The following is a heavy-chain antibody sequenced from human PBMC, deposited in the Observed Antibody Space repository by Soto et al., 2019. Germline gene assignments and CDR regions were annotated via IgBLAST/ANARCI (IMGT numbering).Heavy chain of an antibody. CDR1: GFTFSNYD. CDR2: IGTAGDP. Sequence: GGSLRLSCAASGFTFSNYDMHWVRQATGKGLEWVSSIGTAGDPYYPGSVKGRFTISRENAKNSLYLQLSSLRAGDTAVYYRARGSHLGSYGYFDYWGQGTLVTVSS. J-gene: IGHJ4*02. D-gene: IGHD1-26*01. V-gene: IGHV3-13*05. CDR3: ARGSHLGSYGYFDY.